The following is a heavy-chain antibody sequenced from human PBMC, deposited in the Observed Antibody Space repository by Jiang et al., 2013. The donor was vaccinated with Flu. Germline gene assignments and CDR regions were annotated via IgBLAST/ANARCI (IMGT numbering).Heavy chain of an antibody. CDR1: GGSISSFF. J-gene: IGHJ3*01. V-gene: IGHV4-59*08. Sequence: LLKPSETLSLTCTVSGGSISSFFWSWIRQPPGEGLEWMGYIYSSGTTNYNPSLKSRVTVSVDTSKNQFSLKLSSVTAADTAVYYCARHHQVGTSALDVWGQGTMVTVSS. CDR2: IYSSGTT. CDR3: ARHHQVGTSALDV. D-gene: IGHD1-26*01.